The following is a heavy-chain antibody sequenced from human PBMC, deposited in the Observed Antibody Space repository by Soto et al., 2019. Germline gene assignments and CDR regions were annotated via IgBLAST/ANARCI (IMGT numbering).Heavy chain of an antibody. CDR2: IIPIFGTA. D-gene: IGHD1-26*01. Sequence: SVKVSCKASGGTFSSYAISWVRQAPGQGLEWMGGIIPIFGTANYAQKFQGRVTITADESTSTAYMELSSLRSEDTAVYYCARVGATWRVSYSFDYWGQGTLVTVSS. J-gene: IGHJ4*02. CDR1: GGTFSSYA. V-gene: IGHV1-69*13. CDR3: ARVGATWRVSYSFDY.